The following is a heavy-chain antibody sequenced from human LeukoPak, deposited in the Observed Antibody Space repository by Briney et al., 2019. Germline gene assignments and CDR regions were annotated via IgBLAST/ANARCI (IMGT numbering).Heavy chain of an antibody. V-gene: IGHV3-53*01. Sequence: PGGSLRLSCAAFGFTVSDNYMNWVRQSPGKGLEWVSGIYSDDTTHYADSVKGRFTISRDNAKNSLYLQMNSLRAEDTAVYYCATYSSLNRREFQYWGQGTLLTVSS. D-gene: IGHD3-22*01. J-gene: IGHJ1*01. CDR1: GFTVSDNY. CDR3: ATYSSLNRREFQY. CDR2: IYSDDTT.